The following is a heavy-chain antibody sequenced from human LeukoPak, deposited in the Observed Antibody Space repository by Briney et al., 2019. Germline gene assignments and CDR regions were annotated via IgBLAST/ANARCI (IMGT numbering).Heavy chain of an antibody. D-gene: IGHD6-25*01. J-gene: IGHJ4*02. CDR1: GFAVINNY. CDR2: LYSDGST. V-gene: IGHV3-66*01. Sequence: GGSLRLSCAASGFAVINNYMSWVRQAPGKGLEWVSVLYSDGSTYYLDSVKGRLTISRDNSKNTLSLQMNNLRAEDTAVYYCATASYSGWTASHDYWGQGTLVTVSS. CDR3: ATASYSGWTASHDY.